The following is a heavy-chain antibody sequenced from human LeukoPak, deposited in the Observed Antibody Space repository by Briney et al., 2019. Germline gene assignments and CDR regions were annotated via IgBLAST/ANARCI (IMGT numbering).Heavy chain of an antibody. CDR2: INHSGST. CDR1: GGSFSGYY. J-gene: IGHJ4*02. D-gene: IGHD3-22*01. CDR3: AIGSGSYFDY. V-gene: IGHV4-34*01. Sequence: PSETLSLTCAVYGGSFSGYYWSWIRQPPGKGLEWIGEINHSGSTNYNPSLKSRVTISVDTSKNQFSLKLSSVTAADTAVYYCAIGSGSYFDYWGQGTLVTVSS.